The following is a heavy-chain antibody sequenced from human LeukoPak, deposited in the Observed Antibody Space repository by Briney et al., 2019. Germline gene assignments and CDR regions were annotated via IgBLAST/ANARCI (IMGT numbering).Heavy chain of an antibody. J-gene: IGHJ4*02. V-gene: IGHV3-30-3*01. CDR1: GFTLTSYT. CDR2: VSYDGTKI. Sequence: GGSLRLSCATSGFTLTSYTMHWVRQAPGKGLEWVAVVSYDGTKISYADSVTGRFTMSRDISKNTLYLQMNSLKPEDSALYYCARDRVQIWSYVGTFDSWGQGTLVTVSS. D-gene: IGHD5-18*01. CDR3: ARDRVQIWSYVGTFDS.